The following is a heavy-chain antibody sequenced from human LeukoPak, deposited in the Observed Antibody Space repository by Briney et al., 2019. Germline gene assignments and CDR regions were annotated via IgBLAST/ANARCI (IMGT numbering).Heavy chain of an antibody. J-gene: IGHJ4*02. CDR3: ARDYFESSGYYQDY. CDR2: IWYDGSQK. CDR1: GFIFSSYG. V-gene: IGHV3-33*01. Sequence: GGSLRLSCAASGFIFSSYGLHWVRQAPGKGLKWVAIIWYDGSQKYYADSVRGRFTISRDNSNNTLYLQMNSLRAEDTAVYYCARDYFESSGYYQDYWGQGTLVTVSS. D-gene: IGHD3-22*01.